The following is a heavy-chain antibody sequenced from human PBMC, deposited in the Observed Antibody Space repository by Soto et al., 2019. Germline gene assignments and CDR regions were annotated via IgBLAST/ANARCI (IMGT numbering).Heavy chain of an antibody. CDR2: IYHSGST. V-gene: IGHV4-30-2*01. Sequence: QLQLQDSGSGLVKPSQTLSLTCAVSGGSISSGGYSWSWIRQPPGKGLEWIGYIYHSGSTYYNPSPKSRVAIPVDRSKNQFSLKLSSVTAADTAVYYCARVPGPWGQGTLVTVSS. CDR3: ARVPGP. CDR1: GGSISSGGYS. J-gene: IGHJ5*02.